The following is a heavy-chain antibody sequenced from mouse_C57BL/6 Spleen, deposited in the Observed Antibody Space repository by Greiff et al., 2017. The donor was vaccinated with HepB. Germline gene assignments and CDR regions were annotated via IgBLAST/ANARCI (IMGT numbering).Heavy chain of an antibody. CDR3: ARYTVESLDY. CDR1: GYTFTSYW. Sequence: QVQLQQPGAELVRPGTSVKLSCKASGYTFTSYWMHWVKQRPGQGLEWIGVIDPSDSYTNYNQKFKGKATLTVDTSSSTAYMQLSSLTSEDSAVYYCARYTVESLDYWGQGTTLTVSS. J-gene: IGHJ2*01. V-gene: IGHV1-59*01. D-gene: IGHD1-1*01. CDR2: IDPSDSYT.